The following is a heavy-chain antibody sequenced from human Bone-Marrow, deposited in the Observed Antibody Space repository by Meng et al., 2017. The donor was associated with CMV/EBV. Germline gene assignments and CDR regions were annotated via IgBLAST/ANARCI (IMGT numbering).Heavy chain of an antibody. J-gene: IGHJ4*02. Sequence: SETLSLSCTVSGGSISSYYWSWIRQPPGKGLEWIGYIYYSGSTNYNPSLKSRVTISVDTSKNQFSLKLSSVTAADTAVYYCARGGVDFWSGYYHPTYYVDYWGQGTLVTVSS. D-gene: IGHD3-3*01. V-gene: IGHV4-59*01. CDR1: GGSISSYY. CDR2: IYYSGST. CDR3: ARGGVDFWSGYYHPTYYVDY.